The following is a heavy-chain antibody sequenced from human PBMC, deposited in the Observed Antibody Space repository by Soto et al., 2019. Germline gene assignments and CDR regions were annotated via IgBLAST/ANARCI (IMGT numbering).Heavy chain of an antibody. V-gene: IGHV3-53*01. J-gene: IGHJ4*02. Sequence: EVQLVESGGGLIQPGGSLRLSCAASGFTVSSNYMSWVRQAPGKGLEWVSVIYSGGSTYYADSVKGRFTISRDNSTNTLYLQMNRLRAEDTAVYYCARIAHGGNSDYWGQGTLVTVSS. D-gene: IGHD2-21*02. CDR2: IYSGGST. CDR1: GFTVSSNY. CDR3: ARIAHGGNSDY.